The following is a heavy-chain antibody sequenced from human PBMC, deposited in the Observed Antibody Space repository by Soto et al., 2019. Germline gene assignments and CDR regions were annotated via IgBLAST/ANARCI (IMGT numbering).Heavy chain of an antibody. D-gene: IGHD3-16*01. V-gene: IGHV3-66*01. Sequence: EEQLVESGGDLVQPGGSLRLSCAASGFTVSNNYMSWVRQAPGKGLEWVSLIYSGGSTYYADSVKGRFTISRDSSKNTLYLHMNSLSAEDTAMYYCAAYSHKGYWGQGTLVTVSS. CDR3: AAYSHKGY. J-gene: IGHJ4*02. CDR1: GFTVSNNY. CDR2: IYSGGST.